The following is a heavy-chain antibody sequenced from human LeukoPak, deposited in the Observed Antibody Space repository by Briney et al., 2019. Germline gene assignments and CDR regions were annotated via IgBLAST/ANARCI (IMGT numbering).Heavy chain of an antibody. V-gene: IGHV5-51*01. D-gene: IGHD2-21*02. CDR3: ARQGAYYGGDCYRGINWFDP. CDR2: IYPGDSDT. Sequence: GESLKISCKGSGYSFTSYWIGWVRQMPGKGLEWMGIIYPGDSDTRYSPSFQGQVTISADKSISTAYLQWSSLKASDTAMYYCARQGAYYGGDCYRGINWFDPWGQGTLVTVSS. J-gene: IGHJ5*02. CDR1: GYSFTSYW.